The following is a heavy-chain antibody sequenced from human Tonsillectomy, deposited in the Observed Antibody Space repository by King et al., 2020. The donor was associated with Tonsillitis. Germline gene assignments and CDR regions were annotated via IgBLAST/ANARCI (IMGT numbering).Heavy chain of an antibody. D-gene: IGHD3-9*01. CDR3: ASPFPVLKY. Sequence: VQLQESGPGLVKPSETLSLTCTVSGGSISSYYWSWIRQPPEKGLGWLAYIYYSGSTNYNPSLTSRVTISVDTSKNQISLKLSSVTAADTAVYYCASPFPVLKYWGQGTLVTVSS. CDR2: IYYSGST. J-gene: IGHJ4*02. V-gene: IGHV4-59*01. CDR1: GGSISSYY.